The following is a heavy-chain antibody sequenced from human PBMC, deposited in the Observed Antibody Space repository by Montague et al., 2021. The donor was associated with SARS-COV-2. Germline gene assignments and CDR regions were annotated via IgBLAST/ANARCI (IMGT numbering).Heavy chain of an antibody. Sequence: SETLSLTCTVSGGSISGDNYYWTWIRQHPGKGLEWIAYIYYTGSTYYNPSLQSRLRTSLDTSKDQFSLTLTSVTAADTAIYYCARNRGWGSRGAGYIDLWGRGPLGTGSS. D-gene: IGHD7-27*01. CDR1: GGSISGDNYY. CDR3: ARNRGWGSRGAGYIDL. J-gene: IGHJ2*01. CDR2: IYYTGST. V-gene: IGHV4-31*03.